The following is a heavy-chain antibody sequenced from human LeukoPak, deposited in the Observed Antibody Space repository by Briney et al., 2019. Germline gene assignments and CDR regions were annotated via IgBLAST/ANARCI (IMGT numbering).Heavy chain of an antibody. Sequence: GGSLRLSCAASGFTFSIYAMSWVRQAPGKGLEWVSAFSGSGGSTYYADSVKGRFTISRDNAKNSLYLQMNSLRAEDMALYYCAKGISGYSYGSGAAFDIWGQGTMVTVSS. CDR2: FSGSGGST. CDR3: AKGISGYSYGSGAAFDI. CDR1: GFTFSIYA. J-gene: IGHJ3*02. D-gene: IGHD5-18*01. V-gene: IGHV3-23*01.